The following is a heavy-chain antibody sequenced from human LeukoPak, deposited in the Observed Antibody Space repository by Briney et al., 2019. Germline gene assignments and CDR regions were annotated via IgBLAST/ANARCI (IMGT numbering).Heavy chain of an antibody. J-gene: IGHJ5*02. D-gene: IGHD6-19*01. V-gene: IGHV1-3*01. CDR3: ARDGELFSGLNWFDP. CDR2: INAGNGNT. Sequence: GASVKVSCKASGYTFTSYAMHWVRQAPGQRLEWMGWINAGNGNTKYSQKFQGRVTITRDTSASTAYMELSRLRSDDTAVYYCARDGELFSGLNWFDPWGQGTLVTVSS. CDR1: GYTFTSYA.